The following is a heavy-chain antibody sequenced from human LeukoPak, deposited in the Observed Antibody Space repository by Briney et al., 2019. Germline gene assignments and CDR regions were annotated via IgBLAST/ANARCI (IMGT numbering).Heavy chain of an antibody. Sequence: PSETPSLTCTVSGGSISSGDYYWSWIRQPPGKGLEWIGYIYYGGSTYYNPSLKSRVTISVDTSKNQFSLKLSSVTAADTAVYYCARVNWNDVWFDPWGQGTLVTVSS. CDR2: IYYGGST. J-gene: IGHJ5*02. V-gene: IGHV4-30-4*01. CDR3: ARVNWNDVWFDP. D-gene: IGHD1-1*01. CDR1: GGSISSGDYY.